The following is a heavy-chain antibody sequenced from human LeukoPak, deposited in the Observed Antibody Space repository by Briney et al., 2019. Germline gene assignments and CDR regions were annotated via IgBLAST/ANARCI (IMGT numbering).Heavy chain of an antibody. V-gene: IGHV4-34*01. CDR3: AGIRCGRGQARCYNH. J-gene: IGHJ5*02. Sequence: SETLSLTCAVSGVSVSDYYWSWIRQSPEKGLEWIGEVSPGGYTTYNPSLRSRVIISEDTSENQLSLNVTSVTAADTALYYCAGIRCGRGQARCYNHWAQGSLVTVSS. CDR1: GVSVSDYY. D-gene: IGHD2-21*01. CDR2: VSPGGYT.